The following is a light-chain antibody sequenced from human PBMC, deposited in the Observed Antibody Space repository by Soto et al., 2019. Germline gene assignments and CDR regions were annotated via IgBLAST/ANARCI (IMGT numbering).Light chain of an antibody. CDR3: QSYDSSLSGSRV. V-gene: IGLV1-40*01. CDR1: SSNIGAGYD. J-gene: IGLJ1*01. Sequence: QSVRTQPPSVSGAPGRRVTISCTGSSSNIGAGYDVHWYQQLPGTAPKLLIYGNNNRPSGVPDRFSGSTSGTSASLAITGLQAEDEADYYCQSYDSSLSGSRVFGTGTKVTVL. CDR2: GNN.